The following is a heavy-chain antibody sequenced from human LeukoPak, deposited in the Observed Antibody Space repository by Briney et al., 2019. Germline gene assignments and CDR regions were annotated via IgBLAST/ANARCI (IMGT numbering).Heavy chain of an antibody. V-gene: IGHV4-34*01. CDR2: INHSGST. J-gene: IGHJ1*01. D-gene: IGHD6-13*01. CDR1: GGSFSGYY. Sequence: PSETLSLTCAVYGGSFSGYYWSWIRQPPGKGLEWIGEINHSGSTNYNPSLKSRVTISVDTSKNQFSLKLSSVTAADTAVYYCARRHSSRKYFRHWGQGTLVTVSS. CDR3: ARRHSSRKYFRH.